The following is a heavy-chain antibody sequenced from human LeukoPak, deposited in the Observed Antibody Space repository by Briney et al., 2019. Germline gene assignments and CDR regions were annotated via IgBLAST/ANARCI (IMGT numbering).Heavy chain of an antibody. CDR3: AGSSRITMVRGVVDYYYMDV. Sequence: TSETLSLACTVSGGSISSGGYYWSWIRQHPGKGLEWIGYIYYSGSTYYNPSLKSRVTISVDTSKNQFSLKLSSVTAADTAVYYCAGSSRITMVRGVVDYYYMDVWGKGTTVTVSS. CDR1: GGSISSGGYY. V-gene: IGHV4-31*03. J-gene: IGHJ6*03. D-gene: IGHD3-10*01. CDR2: IYYSGST.